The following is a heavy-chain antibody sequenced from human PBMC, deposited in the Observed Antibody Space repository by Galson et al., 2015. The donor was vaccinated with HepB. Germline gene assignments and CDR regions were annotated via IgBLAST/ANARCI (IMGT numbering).Heavy chain of an antibody. Sequence: SVKVSCKASGYTFTSYYMHWVRQAPGQGLEWMGIINPSGGRTIYAQRFQGRVTMTRDTSTSTVYVELSSLRPDDTAVYYCARDVWSGTSAPDYWGQGTLVTVSS. CDR3: ARDVWSGTSAPDY. J-gene: IGHJ4*02. CDR1: GYTFTSYY. CDR2: INPSGGRT. V-gene: IGHV1-46*01. D-gene: IGHD3-3*01.